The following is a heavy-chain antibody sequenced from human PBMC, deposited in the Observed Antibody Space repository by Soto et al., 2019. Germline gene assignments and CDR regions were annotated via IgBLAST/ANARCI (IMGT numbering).Heavy chain of an antibody. CDR3: AKESLQWLVRDNWFDP. J-gene: IGHJ5*02. V-gene: IGHV3-53*01. CDR2: IYSGGST. Sequence: GGSPRLSCAAPWFTVRSNYISWVRPAPGKGLECVSVIYSGGSTYYADSVKGRFTISRDNSKNTLYLQMNSLRAEDTAVYYCAKESLQWLVRDNWFDPWGQGTLVTVSS. CDR1: WFTVRSNY. D-gene: IGHD6-19*01.